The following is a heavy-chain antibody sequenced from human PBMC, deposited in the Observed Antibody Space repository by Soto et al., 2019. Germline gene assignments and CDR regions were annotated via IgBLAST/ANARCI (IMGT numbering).Heavy chain of an antibody. J-gene: IGHJ4*02. CDR2: IRSKGYGGTT. CDR3: TRRKFFDH. CDR1: GFTFGDYV. Sequence: PGGSLRLSCTASGFTFGDYVMSWFRQAPGKGLEWVGFIRSKGYGGTTDYAASVKGRFIISRDDSKSIAYLQMDSLKTEDTAVYYCTRRKFFDHWGQGTLVTVSS. V-gene: IGHV3-49*03.